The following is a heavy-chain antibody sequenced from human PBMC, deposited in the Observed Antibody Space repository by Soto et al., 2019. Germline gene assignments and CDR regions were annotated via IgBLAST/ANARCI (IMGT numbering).Heavy chain of an antibody. CDR2: IYYSGST. Sequence: QVQLQESGPGLVKPSQTLSLTCTVSGGSISSGGYYWSWIRQHPGKGLEWIGYIYYSGSTYYNPSLKSRVTISVDTSKNQFSLKLSSVTAEDTAVYWCARGYYGSGNYYNPTIGMDVWGQGTTVTVSS. D-gene: IGHD3-10*01. CDR1: GGSISSGGYY. V-gene: IGHV4-31*03. J-gene: IGHJ6*02. CDR3: ARGYYGSGNYYNPTIGMDV.